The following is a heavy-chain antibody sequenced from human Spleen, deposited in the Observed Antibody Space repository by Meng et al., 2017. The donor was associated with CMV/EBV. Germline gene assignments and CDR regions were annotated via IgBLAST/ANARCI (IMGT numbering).Heavy chain of an antibody. CDR3: ATSIATTNTIDY. V-gene: IGHV3-30*04. CDR1: GFTFSAYG. D-gene: IGHD6-6*01. Sequence: GGSLRLSCAASGFTFSAYGLHWVRQAPGKGLEWVAVMSYDGSNEYYADSVKGRFTISRDNSKNTLYLQMNSLRTEDTAVYYCATSIATTNTIDYWGQGTLVTVSS. CDR2: MSYDGSNE. J-gene: IGHJ4*02.